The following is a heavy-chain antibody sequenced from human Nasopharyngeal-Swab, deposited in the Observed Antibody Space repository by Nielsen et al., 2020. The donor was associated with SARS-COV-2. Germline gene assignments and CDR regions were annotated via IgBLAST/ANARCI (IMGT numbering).Heavy chain of an antibody. V-gene: IGHV3-23*01. CDR2: ISELGTGI. Sequence: GESLKISCAASEFSITTYGMTWVRQAPGKGLEWISGISELGTGIYYADSVWGRFTISRDTSKNTVYLQLNTLRADDTALYFCTRGLTGHIVQWNPSPYWGQGTLVTVSS. D-gene: IGHD1-14*01. CDR3: TRGLTGHIVQWNPSPY. CDR1: EFSITTYG. J-gene: IGHJ4*02.